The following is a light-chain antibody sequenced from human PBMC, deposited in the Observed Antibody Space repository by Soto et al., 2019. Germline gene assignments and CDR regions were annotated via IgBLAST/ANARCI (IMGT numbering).Light chain of an antibody. Sequence: EIVLTQSPGTLSLSPGERATLSCRASQTVSSSFLDWYQQKPGQAPRLLIYGASSRATGIPDRFSGSGSGTDFTLTISRLEPEDFAVYYCQQYGSSLRTFGGGTKVEI. CDR2: GAS. CDR1: QTVSSSF. V-gene: IGKV3-20*01. J-gene: IGKJ4*01. CDR3: QQYGSSLRT.